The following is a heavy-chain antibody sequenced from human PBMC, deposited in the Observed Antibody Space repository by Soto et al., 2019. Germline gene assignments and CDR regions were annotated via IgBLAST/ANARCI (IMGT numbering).Heavy chain of an antibody. CDR3: ARVGSRIHLWPWCFDV. Sequence: PXEALCLSCAVAGFTFSSYYMNWVWQAQGKGLDRVSYINSSSSTMYYADSVKCRLTISRGNAKNSLYLQMHSLRDEGTAVYDCARVGSRIHLWPWCFDVWGQGNMVTVSS. D-gene: IGHD5-18*01. V-gene: IGHV3-48*02. J-gene: IGHJ4*02. CDR2: INSSSSTM. CDR1: GFTFSSYY.